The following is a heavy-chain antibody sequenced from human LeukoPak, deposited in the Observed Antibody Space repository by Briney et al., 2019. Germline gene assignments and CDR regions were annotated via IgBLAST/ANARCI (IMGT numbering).Heavy chain of an antibody. CDR2: INPNSGGT. D-gene: IGHD1-26*01. V-gene: IGHV1-2*02. J-gene: IGHJ5*02. CDR3: ARGVVGATTGENWFDP. Sequence: GASVKASCKASGYTFTGYYMHWVRQAPGQGLEWMGWINPNSGGTNYAQKFQGRVTMTRDTSISTAYMELSRLRSDDTAVYYCARGVVGATTGENWFDPWGQGTLVTVSS. CDR1: GYTFTGYY.